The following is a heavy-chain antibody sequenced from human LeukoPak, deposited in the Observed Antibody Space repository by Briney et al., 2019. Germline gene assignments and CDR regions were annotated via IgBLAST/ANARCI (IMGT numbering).Heavy chain of an antibody. CDR1: GGSISSGGYY. Sequence: PSETLSLTCTVSGGSISSGGYYWSWIRQHPGKGLEWIGYIYYSGSTYYNPSLKSRVTISVDTSKNQFSLKLSSVTAADTAVYYCARARIAVAGPYGYWGQGTLVTVSS. V-gene: IGHV4-31*03. CDR2: IYYSGST. J-gene: IGHJ4*02. CDR3: ARARIAVAGPYGY. D-gene: IGHD6-19*01.